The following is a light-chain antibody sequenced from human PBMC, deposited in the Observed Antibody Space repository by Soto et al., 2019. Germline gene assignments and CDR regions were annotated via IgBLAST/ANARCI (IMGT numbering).Light chain of an antibody. CDR1: QSISSY. Sequence: DIQMTQSPSSLSASVGDRVTITCRASQSISSYLNWYQQKPGKAPKLLIYAASSLQSGVPSRFSGCGSGTDFTLTISSLQPEDFATYYCQQSYSTLRGTFGQGTKVEIK. CDR3: QQSYSTLRGT. J-gene: IGKJ1*01. CDR2: AAS. V-gene: IGKV1-39*01.